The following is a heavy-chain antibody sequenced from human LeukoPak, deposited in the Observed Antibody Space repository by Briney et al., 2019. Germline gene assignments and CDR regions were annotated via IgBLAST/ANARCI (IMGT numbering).Heavy chain of an antibody. Sequence: PGRSLRLSCAASGFTFDDYAMHWVRQAPGRGLEWVSGISWNSGHIGYADSVKGRFTISRDNAKNSLYLQMNSLRAGDTALYYCAKDRRHTVSGGYFDLWGRGTLVIVSS. CDR3: AKDRRHTVSGGYFDL. J-gene: IGHJ2*01. CDR1: GFTFDDYA. D-gene: IGHD3-10*01. V-gene: IGHV3-9*01. CDR2: ISWNSGHI.